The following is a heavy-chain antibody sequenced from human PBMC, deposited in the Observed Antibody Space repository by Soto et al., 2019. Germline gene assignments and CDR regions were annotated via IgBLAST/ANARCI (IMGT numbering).Heavy chain of an antibody. CDR3: ARDQFYYDSSGHYDAFDI. CDR2: INAGNGNT. CDR1: GYTFTSYA. D-gene: IGHD3-22*01. J-gene: IGHJ3*02. Sequence: ASVKVSCKASGYTFTSYAMHWVRQAPGQRLEWMGWINAGNGNTKYSQKFQGRVTITRDTSASTAYMELSSLRSEDTAFYFCARDQFYYDSSGHYDAFDIWGQGTMVTVSS. V-gene: IGHV1-3*01.